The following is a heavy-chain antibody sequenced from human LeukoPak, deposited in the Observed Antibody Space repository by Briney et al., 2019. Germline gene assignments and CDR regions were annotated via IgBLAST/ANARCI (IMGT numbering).Heavy chain of an antibody. CDR3: ASGGSMVRGVIPYY. D-gene: IGHD3-10*01. V-gene: IGHV4-59*08. Sequence: SETLSLTCTVSGGSFSSYYWSWIRQPPGKGLEWIGYIYYSGSTNYNPSLKSRVTISVDTSKNQFSLKLSSVTAADTAVYYCASGGSMVRGVIPYYWGQGTLVTVSS. J-gene: IGHJ4*02. CDR2: IYYSGST. CDR1: GGSFSSYY.